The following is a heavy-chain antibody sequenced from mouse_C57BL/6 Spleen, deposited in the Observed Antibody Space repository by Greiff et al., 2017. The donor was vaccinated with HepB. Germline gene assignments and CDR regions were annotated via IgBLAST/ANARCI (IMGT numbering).Heavy chain of an antibody. CDR1: GYTFTSYW. Sequence: QVQLQQPGAELVMPGASVKLSCKASGYTFTSYWMHWVKQRPGQGLEWIGEIDPSDSYTNYNQKFQGKSTLTVDKSSSTAYMQLSRLTSEDSAVYYCARIGPFDYWGQGTTLTVSS. CDR2: IDPSDSYT. J-gene: IGHJ2*01. V-gene: IGHV1-69*01. CDR3: ARIGPFDY.